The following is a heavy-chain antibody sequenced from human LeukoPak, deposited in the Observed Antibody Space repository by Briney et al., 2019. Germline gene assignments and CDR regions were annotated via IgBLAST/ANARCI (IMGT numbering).Heavy chain of an antibody. CDR3: ARDLGYDAFDI. D-gene: IGHD7-27*01. CDR2: IYTSGST. CDR1: GGSISSGSYY. Sequence: KSSQTLSLTCTVSGGSISSGSYYWSWIWQPAGKGLEWIGRIYTSGSTNYNPSLKSRVTISVDTSKNQFSLKLSSVTAADTAVYYCARDLGYDAFDIWGQGTMVTVSS. V-gene: IGHV4-61*02. J-gene: IGHJ3*02.